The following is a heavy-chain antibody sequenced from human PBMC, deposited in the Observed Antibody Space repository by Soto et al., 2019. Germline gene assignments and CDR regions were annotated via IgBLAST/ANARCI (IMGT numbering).Heavy chain of an antibody. CDR3: ARVRDWFDP. J-gene: IGHJ5*02. Sequence: SETLSLTSAVSGGSFNRYYWNWIRQPPGKGLDWIGESDHSGYTKYSPSLKLRVTPSVDTSKSQCARRLTSVTAADTAVYYCARVRDWFDPWGQGTLVTVSS. CDR1: GGSFNRYY. CDR2: SDHSGYT. V-gene: IGHV4-34*01. D-gene: IGHD3-3*01.